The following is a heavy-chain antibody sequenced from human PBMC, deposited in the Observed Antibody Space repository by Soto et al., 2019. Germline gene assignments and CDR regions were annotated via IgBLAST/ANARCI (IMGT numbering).Heavy chain of an antibody. CDR3: AREEYYYGSGAFFDY. Sequence: QVQLVQSGAEVKKPGSSVKVSCKASGGTFSSYTISWVRQAPGQGLEWMGRIIPILGIANYAQKFQGRVRITADKSTSTAYMERSSLRSEDTAVYYCAREEYYYGSGAFFDYWGQGTLVTVSS. CDR1: GGTFSSYT. CDR2: IIPILGIA. V-gene: IGHV1-69*08. J-gene: IGHJ4*02. D-gene: IGHD3-10*01.